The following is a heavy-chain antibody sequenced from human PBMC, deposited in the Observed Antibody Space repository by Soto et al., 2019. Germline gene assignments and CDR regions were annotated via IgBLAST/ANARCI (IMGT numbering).Heavy chain of an antibody. Sequence: GESLKISCKGSGYIFAGYWITCFRQKPVKGLEWMGRIDPSDSQTYYSPSFRGHVTISVTKSITTVFLQWSSLRASDTAMYYCARQIYDSDTGPNFQYYFDSWGQGTPVTVSS. D-gene: IGHD3-22*01. CDR2: IDPSDSQT. J-gene: IGHJ4*02. V-gene: IGHV5-10-1*01. CDR1: GYIFAGYW. CDR3: ARQIYDSDTGPNFQYYFDS.